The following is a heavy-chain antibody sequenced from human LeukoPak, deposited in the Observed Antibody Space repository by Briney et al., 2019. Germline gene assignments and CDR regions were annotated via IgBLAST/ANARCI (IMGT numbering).Heavy chain of an antibody. CDR2: INISSGTT. CDR3: VREERAIAALGRGALDY. Sequence: ASVKVSCKASGYTFTTYFIHWVRQAPGQGLEWMGIINISSGTTTNAQKFQGRVTMTRDTSTGIVYMELSSLRSDDTAVYYCVREERAIAALGRGALDYWGQGTLVTVSS. D-gene: IGHD6-13*01. J-gene: IGHJ4*02. V-gene: IGHV1-46*01. CDR1: GYTFTTYF.